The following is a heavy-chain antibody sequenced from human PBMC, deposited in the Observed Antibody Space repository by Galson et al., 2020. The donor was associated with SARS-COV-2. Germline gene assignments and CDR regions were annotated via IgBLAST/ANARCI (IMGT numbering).Heavy chain of an antibody. CDR1: GFNLNSHA. V-gene: IGHV3-23*01. CDR3: ARHYYDSSGYYGFFDS. D-gene: IGHD3-22*01. Sequence: GGSLRLSCAASGFNLNSHAMSWVRQTPGKGLEWVAGISASGASTNYADSAEGRFTISRDTSTDTVYLQMDSLRVEDTAIYYCARHYYDSSGYYGFFDSWGQGTQVSVSS. CDR2: ISASGAST. J-gene: IGHJ4*02.